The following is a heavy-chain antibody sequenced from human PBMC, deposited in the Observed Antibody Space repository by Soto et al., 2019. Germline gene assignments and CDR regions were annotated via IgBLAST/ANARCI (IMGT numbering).Heavy chain of an antibody. J-gene: IGHJ6*03. CDR2: INTNTGNP. CDR1: GYTFTSYA. D-gene: IGHD5-18*01. CDR3: ARSVDTAMDDYYYYMDV. V-gene: IGHV7-4-1*01. Sequence: ASVKVSCKASGYTFTSYAMNWVRQAPGQGLEWMGWINTNTGNPTYAQGFTGRFVFSLDTSVSTAYLQICSLKAEDTAVYYCARSVDTAMDDYYYYMDVWGKGIMVTVSS.